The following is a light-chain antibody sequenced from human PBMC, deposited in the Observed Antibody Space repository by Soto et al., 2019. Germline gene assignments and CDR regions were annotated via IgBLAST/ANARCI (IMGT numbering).Light chain of an antibody. Sequence: QAVVTQPPSASGTPGQRVTISCSGSSSNIGNDIVNWYQQVPGTAPKLLIYSNSQWPSGVPDRFSGSKSGTSASLAIRGLQSEDEADYFCATWDDRLQGLVFGGGTKVTVL. V-gene: IGLV1-44*01. CDR3: ATWDDRLQGLV. CDR1: SSNIGNDI. J-gene: IGLJ2*01. CDR2: SNS.